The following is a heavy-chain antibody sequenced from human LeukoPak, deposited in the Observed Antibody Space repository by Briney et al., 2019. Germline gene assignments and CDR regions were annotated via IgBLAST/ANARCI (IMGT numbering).Heavy chain of an antibody. J-gene: IGHJ4*02. D-gene: IGHD2/OR15-2a*01. Sequence: PGGSLRLSCAASGLAFNNYCKHWVRQVPGKGLLWVSRISSDGSSALYADSVKGRFTSSRDNARNTLYLQMNSRRTEDTAVYYCARRLPTSDLYAYWGQGAPVTASS. V-gene: IGHV3-74*01. CDR3: ARRLPTSDLYAY. CDR2: ISSDGSSA. CDR1: GLAFNNYC.